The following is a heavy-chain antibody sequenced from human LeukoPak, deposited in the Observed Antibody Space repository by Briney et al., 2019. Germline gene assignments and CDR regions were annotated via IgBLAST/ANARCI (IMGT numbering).Heavy chain of an antibody. V-gene: IGHV4-4*07. CDR1: GGSISSYY. CDR3: AREWDGYNFPYFDY. Sequence: SETLSLTCTVSGGSISSYYWSWIRQPAGKGLEWVGRIYTSGSTNYNPSLKSRVTISVDTSKNQFSLELSSVTAADTAVYYCAREWDGYNFPYFDYWGQGTLVTVSS. D-gene: IGHD5-24*01. CDR2: IYTSGST. J-gene: IGHJ4*02.